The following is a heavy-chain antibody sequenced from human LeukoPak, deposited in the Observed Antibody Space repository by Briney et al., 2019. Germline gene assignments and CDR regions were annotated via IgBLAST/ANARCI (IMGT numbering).Heavy chain of an antibody. CDR3: QARHGY. CDR1: GFTFSSYA. CDR2: ISGSGGST. J-gene: IGHJ4*01. V-gene: IGHV3-23*01. D-gene: IGHD6-6*01. Sequence: GGSLRLSCAASGFTFSSYAMIWVRHAPGKGLEWVSAISGSGGSTYYADSVKGRFTVSRDNSKNTLYLQMESLRVEDTAVYYCQARHGYWGHGTLVTVSS.